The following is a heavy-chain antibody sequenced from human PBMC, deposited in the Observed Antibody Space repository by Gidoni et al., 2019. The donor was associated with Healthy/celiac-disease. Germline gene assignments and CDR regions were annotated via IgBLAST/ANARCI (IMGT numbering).Heavy chain of an antibody. CDR2: IYSGGST. J-gene: IGHJ6*02. Sequence: EVQLVETGGGLLQPGGSLRLSCAASGFTVSSNYLSWVRQAPGKGLEWVSVIYSGGSTYYADSVKGRFTISRDNSKNTLYLQMNSLRAEDTAVYYCARDGDFWSGYYRYYYGMDVWGQGTTVTVSS. V-gene: IGHV3-53*02. CDR1: GFTVSSNY. CDR3: ARDGDFWSGYYRYYYGMDV. D-gene: IGHD3-3*01.